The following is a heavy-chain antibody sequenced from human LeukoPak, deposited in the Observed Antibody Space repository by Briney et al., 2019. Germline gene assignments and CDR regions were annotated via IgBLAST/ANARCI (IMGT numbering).Heavy chain of an antibody. CDR3: ATYCSSTNCYIWGYYFDY. Sequence: ASVKVSCKASGYTFTSYGISWVRQAPGQGLEWMGWISAYNGNTNYAQKLQGRVTMTTDTSTSTAYMELRSLRSDDTAVYYCATYCSSTNCYIWGYYFDYWGQGTPVTVSS. CDR1: GYTFTSYG. J-gene: IGHJ4*02. CDR2: ISAYNGNT. D-gene: IGHD2-2*01. V-gene: IGHV1-18*01.